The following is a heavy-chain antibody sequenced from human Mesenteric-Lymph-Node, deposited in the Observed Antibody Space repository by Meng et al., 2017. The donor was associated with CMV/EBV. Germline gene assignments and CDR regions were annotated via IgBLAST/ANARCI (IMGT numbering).Heavy chain of an antibody. Sequence: GESLKISCAASGFTFSSYSMNWVRQAPGKGLEWVSSISSSSSYIYYADSLKGRFTISRDNSKNTLYLQMNSLRAEDTAMYYCARAPPLGGGNAFDIWGQGTMVTVSS. CDR3: ARAPPLGGGNAFDI. CDR2: ISSSSSYI. J-gene: IGHJ3*02. CDR1: GFTFSSYS. V-gene: IGHV3-21*01. D-gene: IGHD2-15*01.